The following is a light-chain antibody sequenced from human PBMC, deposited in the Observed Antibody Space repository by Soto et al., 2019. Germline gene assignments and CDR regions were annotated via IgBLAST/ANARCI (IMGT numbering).Light chain of an antibody. Sequence: QSVLTQPPSTSGTPGQRVTISCSGSSSNIGSNTVSWCQQLPGTAPKPLIYNNNQRPSGVPDRFSGYKSGTSASLAISGLQSEHEADYYCAAWDDSLIGYVFGTVTKVTVL. CDR3: AAWDDSLIGYV. V-gene: IGLV1-44*01. CDR2: NNN. J-gene: IGLJ1*01. CDR1: SSNIGSNT.